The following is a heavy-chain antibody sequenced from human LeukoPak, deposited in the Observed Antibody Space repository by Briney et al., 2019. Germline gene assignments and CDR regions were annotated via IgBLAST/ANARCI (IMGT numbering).Heavy chain of an antibody. CDR2: ISSNGGST. Sequence: GWSLRLSCSASGFIFSNYAMHWVRQAPGKGLEYVSAISSNGGSTYYADSVKGRFTISRDNSKNTLYLQMSSLRAEDTAAYYCVKGKGIAVTSLDYWGQGTLVTVSS. D-gene: IGHD6-19*01. V-gene: IGHV3-64D*06. J-gene: IGHJ4*02. CDR3: VKGKGIAVTSLDY. CDR1: GFIFSNYA.